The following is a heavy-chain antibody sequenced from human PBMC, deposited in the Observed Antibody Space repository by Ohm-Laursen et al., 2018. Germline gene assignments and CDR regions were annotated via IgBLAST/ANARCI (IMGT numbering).Heavy chain of an antibody. J-gene: IGHJ6*02. Sequence: SLRLSCAASGFTFSDYYMSWIRQAPGKGLEWISYISSSGSTIYYADSVKGRFTISRDNAKNSLYLQMNSLRAEDTAVYYCASLKPPLNYYGMDVWGQGTTVTVSS. V-gene: IGHV3-11*01. CDR1: GFTFSDYY. CDR3: ASLKPPLNYYGMDV. CDR2: ISSSGSTI.